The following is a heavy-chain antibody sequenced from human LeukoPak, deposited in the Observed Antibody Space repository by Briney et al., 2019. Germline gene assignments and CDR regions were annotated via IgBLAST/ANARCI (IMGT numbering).Heavy chain of an antibody. CDR2: IYYSGIS. J-gene: IGHJ4*02. CDR1: GGSISSYY. CDR3: PRRTFGGVIAY. D-gene: IGHD3-16*02. Sequence: SETLSLTCTVSGGSISSYYWSWIRQPPGKGLEWIGYIYYSGISNYNPSLKSRVTISVDTSKNQFSLKLSSVTAADTAVYYCPRRTFGGVIAYWGQGTLVTVSS. V-gene: IGHV4-59*01.